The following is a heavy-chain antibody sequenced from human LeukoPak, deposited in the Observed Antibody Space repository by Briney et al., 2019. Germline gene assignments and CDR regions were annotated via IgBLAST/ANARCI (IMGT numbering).Heavy chain of an antibody. CDR1: GFSFRDYY. J-gene: IGHJ4*02. CDR2: ISSRASTT. Sequence: GGSLRLSCAASGFSFRDYYMSWIRQAPGQGLGRVSYISSRASTTYYADSLKSRFTISRDNANNSMYLQMNSLITEDTAVYYCATGKRQLDYWGQGTLGNVSS. V-gene: IGHV3-11*01. CDR3: ATGKRQLDY. D-gene: IGHD6-13*01.